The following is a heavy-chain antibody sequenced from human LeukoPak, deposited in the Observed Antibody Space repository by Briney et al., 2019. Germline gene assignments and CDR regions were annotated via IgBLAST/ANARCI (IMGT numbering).Heavy chain of an antibody. CDR2: IGTAGDT. Sequence: GGSLRLSCAASGFTFSSYDMHWVRQATGKGLEWVSAIGTAGDTYYPGSVKGRFTISRENAKNSLYLQMNNLRAGDTAVYYCARGYYDFWSGYLYFDYWGQGTLVTVSS. V-gene: IGHV3-13*01. J-gene: IGHJ4*02. CDR1: GFTFSSYD. CDR3: ARGYYDFWSGYLYFDY. D-gene: IGHD3-3*01.